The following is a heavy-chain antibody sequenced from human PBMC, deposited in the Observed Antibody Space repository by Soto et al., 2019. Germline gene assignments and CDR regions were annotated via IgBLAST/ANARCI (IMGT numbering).Heavy chain of an antibody. CDR2: IYYSGST. J-gene: IGHJ6*03. V-gene: IGHV4-59*08. D-gene: IGHD4-17*01. CDR1: GGSISSYY. CDR3: ARSDYGDYVGYYYYYYMDV. Sequence: PEETLSLTCTVSGGSISSYYWSWIRQPPGKGLEWIGYIYYSGSTNYNPSLKSRVTISVDTSKNQFSLKLSSVTAADTAVYYCARSDYGDYVGYYYYYYMDVWGKGTTVTVSS.